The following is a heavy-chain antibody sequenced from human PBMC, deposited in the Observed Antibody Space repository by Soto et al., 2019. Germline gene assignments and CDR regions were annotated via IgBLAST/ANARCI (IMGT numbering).Heavy chain of an antibody. CDR3: GIVEGSGSYSPGGYYYYGMDV. D-gene: IGHD3-10*01. J-gene: IGHJ6*02. CDR1: GYSFTSYW. CDR2: IYPGDSDT. V-gene: IGHV5-51*01. Sequence: PAESLKISCKGSGYSFTSYWIGWVRQMPGKGLEWMGIIYPGDSDTRYSPSFQGQVTISADKSISTAYLQWSSLKASDTAMYYCGIVEGSGSYSPGGYYYYGMDVWGQGTTVTVSS.